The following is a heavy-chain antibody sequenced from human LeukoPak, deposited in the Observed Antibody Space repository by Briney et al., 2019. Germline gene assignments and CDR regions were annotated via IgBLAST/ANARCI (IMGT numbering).Heavy chain of an antibody. CDR1: GGTFSSYA. CDR3: ATYYYDSSGYYLGFDP. CDR2: IVPIFGTA. J-gene: IGHJ5*02. Sequence: GASVKVSCKASGGTFSSYAISWVRQAPGQGLEWMGGIVPIFGTANYAQKFQGRVTITADESTSTAYMELSSLRSEDTAVYYCATYYYDSSGYYLGFDPWGQGTLVTVSS. V-gene: IGHV1-69*13. D-gene: IGHD3-22*01.